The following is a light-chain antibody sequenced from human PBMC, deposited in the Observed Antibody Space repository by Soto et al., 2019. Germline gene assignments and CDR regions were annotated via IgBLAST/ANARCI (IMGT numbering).Light chain of an antibody. J-gene: IGKJ3*01. CDR2: DTS. V-gene: IGKV3-20*01. Sequence: EIVLTQSPGALSLSPGERGTLSGRASQSVNYYLAWYQQKPGQTPRLLIYDTSSRATGIPDRFSGSGSGTDFTLTISRLEPEDFAVYYCQQYGGPPTFGPGTKVDI. CDR3: QQYGGPPT. CDR1: QSVNYY.